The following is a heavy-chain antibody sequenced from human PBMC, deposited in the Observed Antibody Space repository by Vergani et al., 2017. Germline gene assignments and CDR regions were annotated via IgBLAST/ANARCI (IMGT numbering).Heavy chain of an antibody. Sequence: QVQLQESGPRLVKPSETLSLTCTVSGGSISSYYWSWIRQPPGKGLEWIGYIYYSGSTNYNPSLKSRVTISVDTSKNQFSLKLSSVTAADTAVYYCAGYDSSGYYRATFDYWGQGTLVTVSS. V-gene: IGHV4-59*01. D-gene: IGHD3-22*01. CDR2: IYYSGST. CDR3: AGYDSSGYYRATFDY. CDR1: GGSISSYY. J-gene: IGHJ4*02.